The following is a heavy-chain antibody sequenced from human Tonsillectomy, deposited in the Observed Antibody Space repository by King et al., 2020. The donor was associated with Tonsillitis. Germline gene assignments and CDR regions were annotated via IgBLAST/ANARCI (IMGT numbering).Heavy chain of an antibody. CDR1: GYTFTNYG. V-gene: IGHV1-18*01. CDR3: ARAGSGPFVPYYDGMHV. Sequence: QLVQSGAEVKKPGASVRVSCKASGYTFTNYGITWVRQAPGQGLEWMGWISAYHGNTNYAQKLQGRVTMTTDTSTSTAYMELRSLRSVDTAVYYCARAGSGPFVPYYDGMHVWGQGTTVTVSS. D-gene: IGHD3-10*01. CDR2: ISAYHGNT. J-gene: IGHJ6*02.